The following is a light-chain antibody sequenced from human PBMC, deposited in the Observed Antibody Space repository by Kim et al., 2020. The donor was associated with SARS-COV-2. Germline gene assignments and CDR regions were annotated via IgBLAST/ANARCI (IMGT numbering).Light chain of an antibody. V-gene: IGKV1-16*01. J-gene: IGKJ5*01. CDR3: QQYKSYPIT. Sequence: ASVGDRVTITCRASQGVSDSLAWLQQKPGKGPTSLIYAASSLQNGVPSRFRGNGSGTYFTLTNISLQPEDFATYYCQQYKSYPITFGQGTRLEI. CDR1: QGVSDS. CDR2: AAS.